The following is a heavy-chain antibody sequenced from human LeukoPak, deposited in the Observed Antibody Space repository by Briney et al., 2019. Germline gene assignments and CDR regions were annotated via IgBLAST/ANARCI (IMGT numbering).Heavy chain of an antibody. CDR2: IYYSGST. CDR3: ASRYGYY. Sequence: SETLSLTCAVYGGSFSGYYWSWIRQPPGKGLEWIGYIYYSGSTNYNPSLKSRVTISVDTSKNQFSLKLSSVTAADTAVYYCASRYGYYWGQGTLVTVSS. D-gene: IGHD5-18*01. J-gene: IGHJ4*02. V-gene: IGHV4-59*01. CDR1: GGSFSGYY.